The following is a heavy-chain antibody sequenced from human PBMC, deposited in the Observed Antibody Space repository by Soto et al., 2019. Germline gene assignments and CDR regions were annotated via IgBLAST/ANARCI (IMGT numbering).Heavy chain of an antibody. CDR3: AHGSGWLFDY. Sequence: QITLKESGPTLVKPTQTLTLTCSFSGFSLSTSELGVGWIRQPPGKGLEWLALIYWDDDKEYSPSLRSRLTITKDTSKNQVVLIMTNLDPTDTATYYCAHGSGWLFDYWGQGTLVTVSS. V-gene: IGHV2-5*02. D-gene: IGHD6-19*01. CDR1: GFSLSTSELG. J-gene: IGHJ4*02. CDR2: IYWDDDK.